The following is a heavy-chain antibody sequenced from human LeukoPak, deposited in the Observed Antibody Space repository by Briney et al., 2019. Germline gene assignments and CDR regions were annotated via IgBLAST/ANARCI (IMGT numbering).Heavy chain of an antibody. V-gene: IGHV4-59*01. D-gene: IGHD6-19*01. CDR1: GGSISSYY. J-gene: IGHJ3*02. CDR2: IYYSGST. Sequence: SETLSLTCTVSGGSISSYYWGWIRQPAGKGLEWIGYIYYSGSTNYNPSLKRRVTISVDTSKNQFSLKLRSVTAADTAVYYCASLAVWAGTSFDVFHIWGPGTLVTVSS. CDR3: ASLAVWAGTSFDVFHI.